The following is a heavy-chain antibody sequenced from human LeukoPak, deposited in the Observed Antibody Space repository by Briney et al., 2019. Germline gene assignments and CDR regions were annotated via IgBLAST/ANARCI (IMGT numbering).Heavy chain of an antibody. V-gene: IGHV4-34*01. CDR3: AREKFGRDSSSWYLTPKTSELDV. CDR2: IYHSGST. J-gene: IGHJ6*04. D-gene: IGHD6-13*01. CDR1: GGSFSGYY. Sequence: SETLSLTCAVYGGSFSGYYWSWIRQPPGEGLEGIGEIYHSGSTNYNPSLKSRVTMSVDTSKNQFSLKLTSVTAADTAVYYCAREKFGRDSSSWYLTPKTSELDVWGKGTTVTISS.